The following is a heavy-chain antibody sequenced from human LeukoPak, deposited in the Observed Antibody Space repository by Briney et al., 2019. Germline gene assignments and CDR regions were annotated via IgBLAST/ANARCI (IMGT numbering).Heavy chain of an antibody. D-gene: IGHD2-2*02. CDR1: GYSISSGYY. CDR2: IYHSGST. CDR3: ARDGYCSSTSCYTGVSNWFDP. J-gene: IGHJ5*02. Sequence: NPSETLSLTCSVSGYSISSGYYWGWIRQPPGKGLEWIGSIYHSGSTYYNPSLKSRVTISVDTSKNQFSLKLSSVTAADTAVYYCARDGYCSSTSCYTGVSNWFDPWGQGTLVTVSS. V-gene: IGHV4-38-2*02.